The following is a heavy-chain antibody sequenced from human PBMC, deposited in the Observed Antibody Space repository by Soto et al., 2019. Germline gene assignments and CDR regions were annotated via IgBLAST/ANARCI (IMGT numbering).Heavy chain of an antibody. J-gene: IGHJ3*02. CDR1: GFTFSSYG. Sequence: GGSLRLSCAASGFTFSSYGMHWVRQAPGKGLEWVAKIKDDGSEKYYEDSVKGRFTISRDNANNSLFLQMSGLRAEDTAVYFCARLRLYCSSTSCFFDAFDIWGQGTLVTVSS. V-gene: IGHV3-7*01. CDR2: IKDDGSEK. D-gene: IGHD2-2*01. CDR3: ARLRLYCSSTSCFFDAFDI.